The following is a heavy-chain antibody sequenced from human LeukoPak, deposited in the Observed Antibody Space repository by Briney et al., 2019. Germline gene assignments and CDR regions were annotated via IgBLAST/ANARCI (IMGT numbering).Heavy chain of an antibody. J-gene: IGHJ5*02. V-gene: IGHV1-8*03. D-gene: IGHD7-27*01. CDR3: ARGSLGPTTFDP. CDR2: MNPNSGNT. Sequence: GASVKVSCKASGYTFTSYDINWVRQATGQGLEWMGWMNPNSGNTGYAQKFQGRVTITADKSTSTAYMELSSLRSEDTAVYYCARGSLGPTTFDPWGQGTLVTVSS. CDR1: GYTFTSYD.